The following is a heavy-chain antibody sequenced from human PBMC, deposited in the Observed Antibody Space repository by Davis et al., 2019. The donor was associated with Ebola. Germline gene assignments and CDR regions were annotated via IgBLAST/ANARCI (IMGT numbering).Heavy chain of an antibody. CDR2: IYYSGST. J-gene: IGHJ2*01. CDR1: GGSISSSSYY. D-gene: IGHD2-8*01. Sequence: MPSETLSLTCTVSGGSISSSSYYWGWIRQPPGTGLEWIGSIYYSGSTYYNPSLKSRVTISVDTSKNQFSLKLSSVTAADTAVYYCARHLGYCTNGVCYLLWYFDLWGRGTLVTVSS. V-gene: IGHV4-39*01. CDR3: ARHLGYCTNGVCYLLWYFDL.